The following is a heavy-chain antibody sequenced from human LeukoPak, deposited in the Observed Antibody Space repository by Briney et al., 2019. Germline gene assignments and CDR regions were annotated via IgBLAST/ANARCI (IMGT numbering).Heavy chain of an antibody. CDR3: ARDCGSDCSQSFDI. V-gene: IGHV3-7*05. CDR2: IKQDGIQK. D-gene: IGHD2-21*02. J-gene: IGHJ3*02. CDR1: GFTFSRYW. Sequence: GSRHLPCASSGFTFSRYWMSWVRQAPGRGLEWVADIKQDGIQKYYVDSVEGRITISRDNVKNSLYLQMNSLRVEDTAVYYCARDCGSDCSQSFDIWG.